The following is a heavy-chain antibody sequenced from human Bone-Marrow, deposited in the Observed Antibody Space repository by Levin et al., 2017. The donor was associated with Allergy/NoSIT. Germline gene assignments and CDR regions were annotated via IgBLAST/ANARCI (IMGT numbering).Heavy chain of an antibody. CDR1: GGSISGYY. D-gene: IGHD1-26*01. Sequence: SETLSLTCTVSGGSISGYYWSWIRQPPGKGLEWIGYMYYTGSTDYNPSLKSRVTISLDTSKNQFSLKLRSVTAADTAVYYCARESYGIDSWGQGIRATVSS. CDR2: MYYTGST. J-gene: IGHJ4*02. V-gene: IGHV4-59*01. CDR3: ARESYGIDS.